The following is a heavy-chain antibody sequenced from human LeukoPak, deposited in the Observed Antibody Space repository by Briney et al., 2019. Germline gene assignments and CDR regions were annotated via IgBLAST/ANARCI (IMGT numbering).Heavy chain of an antibody. CDR3: ARLSYYRDGSGYYAWFDP. D-gene: IGHD3-22*01. CDR1: GYSFTSYW. J-gene: IGHJ5*02. Sequence: GESLKISCKGSGYSFTSYWIGWVRQLPGKGLEWMGIIYPGDSDTRYSPSFQGQVTISADKSISTAYLQWSSLKASDTAMYYCARLSYYRDGSGYYAWFDPWGQGTLVTVSS. V-gene: IGHV5-51*01. CDR2: IYPGDSDT.